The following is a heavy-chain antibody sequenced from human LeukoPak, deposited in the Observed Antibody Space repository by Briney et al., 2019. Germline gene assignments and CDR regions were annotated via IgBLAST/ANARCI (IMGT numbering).Heavy chain of an antibody. V-gene: IGHV1-2*02. J-gene: IGHJ4*02. CDR3: ARDAYGDPDY. D-gene: IGHD4-17*01. Sequence: ASVKVSCKASGYTFTSYGISWVREAPGQGLEWMGWINPNSGGTNYAQKFQGRVTMTRDTSISTAYMELSRLRSDDTAVYYCARDAYGDPDYWGQGTLVTVSS. CDR1: GYTFTSYG. CDR2: INPNSGGT.